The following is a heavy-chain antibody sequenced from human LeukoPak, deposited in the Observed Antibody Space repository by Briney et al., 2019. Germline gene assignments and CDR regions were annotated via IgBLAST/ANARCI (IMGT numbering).Heavy chain of an antibody. CDR2: IHYSGTT. Sequence: NPSETLSLTCTVSRRSISTYYWSWIRHPPGKGLEWIGYIHYSGTTSYNAALKRRHTISLAPSKHQCPLSLSSVTAADTAVYYCVRVGGYSGYATHWGQGTLVSVSS. CDR1: RRSISTYY. J-gene: IGHJ4*02. V-gene: IGHV4-59*08. CDR3: VRVGGYSGYATH. D-gene: IGHD5-12*01.